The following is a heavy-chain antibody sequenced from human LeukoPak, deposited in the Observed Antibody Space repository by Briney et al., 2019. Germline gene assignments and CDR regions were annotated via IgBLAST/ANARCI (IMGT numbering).Heavy chain of an antibody. CDR3: ARAAYSSTWYSRYFDL. Sequence: TGGSLRLSCAASGFTFSSYWMSWVRQAPGKGLEWVANIKQDGSEEYYVDSVKGRFTISRDNAKNSLFLQMNSLRAGDTAVYYCARAAYSSTWYSRYFDLWGRGTLVTVSS. CDR1: GFTFSSYW. J-gene: IGHJ2*01. D-gene: IGHD6-13*01. CDR2: IKQDGSEE. V-gene: IGHV3-7*01.